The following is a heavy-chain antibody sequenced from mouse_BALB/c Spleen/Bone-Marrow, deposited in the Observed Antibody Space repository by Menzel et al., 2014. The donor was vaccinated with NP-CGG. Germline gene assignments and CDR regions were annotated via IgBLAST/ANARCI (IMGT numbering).Heavy chain of an antibody. CDR1: GFNIKDSY. CDR3: ARYRLGTYFDY. J-gene: IGHJ2*01. CDR2: IDPANGNT. D-gene: IGHD2-14*01. V-gene: IGHV14-3*02. Sequence: VQLQQSGAELVKPAASVRLSCTASGFNIKDSYMHWVEQRPEQGLEWIGRIDPANGNTKYGPKFQGKATIALDTSSNTAYLQLSSLTSEDTAVYYCARYRLGTYFDYWGQGTTLTVSS.